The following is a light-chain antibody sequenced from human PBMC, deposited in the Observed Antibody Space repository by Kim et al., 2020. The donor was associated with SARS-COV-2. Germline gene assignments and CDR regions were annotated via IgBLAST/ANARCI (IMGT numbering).Light chain of an antibody. CDR1: NIGSKS. Sequence: AAGNTARFTCGENNIGSKSVHWYQQKPGPAPVLVIFYDSDRPSGIPERFSGSNSGNTATLTISRVEAGDEADYYCQVWDSSSDHVVFGGGTQLTVL. CDR2: YDS. CDR3: QVWDSSSDHVV. J-gene: IGLJ2*01. V-gene: IGLV3-21*04.